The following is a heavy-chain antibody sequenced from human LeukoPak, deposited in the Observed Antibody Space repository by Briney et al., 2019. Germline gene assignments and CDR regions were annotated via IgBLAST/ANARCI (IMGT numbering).Heavy chain of an antibody. CDR2: LNSNGGST. CDR3: ARVGTSGWYNDY. J-gene: IGHJ4*02. D-gene: IGHD6-19*01. V-gene: IGHV3-64*01. Sequence: PGGSLRLSCVASGFNFNYYAMHWVRQAPGKGLEYISALNSNGGSTYYANSVKGRFTISRDNSKITLYLQMGSLRPEDMAVYYCARVGTSGWYNDYWGQGTLVTVSS. CDR1: GFNFNYYA.